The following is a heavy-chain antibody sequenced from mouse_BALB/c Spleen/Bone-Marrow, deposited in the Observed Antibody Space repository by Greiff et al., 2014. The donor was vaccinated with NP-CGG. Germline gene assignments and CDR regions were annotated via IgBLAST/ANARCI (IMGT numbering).Heavy chain of an antibody. Sequence: QVQLQQPGPELVKPGASVRISCKASGYTFTSYYIHWVKQRPGQGLEWIGWIYPGNVNTKYNEKFKGKATLTADKSSSTAYMQLSSLTSEDSAVYFCAKEASLGPDYWGQGTTLTVSS. V-gene: IGHV1S56*01. D-gene: IGHD4-1*01. J-gene: IGHJ2*01. CDR3: AKEASLGPDY. CDR2: IYPGNVNT. CDR1: GYTFTSYY.